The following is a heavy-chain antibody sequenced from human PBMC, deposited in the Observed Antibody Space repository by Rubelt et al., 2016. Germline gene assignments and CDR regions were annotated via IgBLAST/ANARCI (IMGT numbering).Heavy chain of an antibody. CDR1: GGSISSYH. CDR3: ARRASTSLGFDYGMDV. CDR2: IYYSGST. J-gene: IGHJ6*02. Sequence: QVQLQESGPGLVKPSETLSLTCTVSGGSISSYHWSWIRQPPGKGLEWIGYIYYSGSTNYNPSLKSRVTISVDTSKNQFSLKLSSVTAADTAVDYCARRASTSLGFDYGMDVWGQGTTVTVSS. V-gene: IGHV4-59*08. D-gene: IGHD2-2*01.